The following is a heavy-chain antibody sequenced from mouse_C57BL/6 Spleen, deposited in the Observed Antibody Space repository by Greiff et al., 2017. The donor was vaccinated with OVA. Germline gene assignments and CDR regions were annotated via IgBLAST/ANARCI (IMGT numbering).Heavy chain of an antibody. Sequence: EVKLVESGPELVKPGASVKIPCKASGYTFTDYNMDWVKQSHGKSLEWIGDINPNNGGTIYNQKFKGKATLTVDKSSSTAYMELRSLTSEDTAVYYCARPSEKARGGYWGQGTTLTVSS. V-gene: IGHV1-18*01. D-gene: IGHD3-1*01. CDR2: INPNNGGT. J-gene: IGHJ2*01. CDR1: GYTFTDYN. CDR3: ARPSEKARGGY.